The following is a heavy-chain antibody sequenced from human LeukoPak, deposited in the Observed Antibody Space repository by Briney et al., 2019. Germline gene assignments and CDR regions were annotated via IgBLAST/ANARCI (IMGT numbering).Heavy chain of an antibody. J-gene: IGHJ3*02. CDR3: ARGLLPTVREHSDI. D-gene: IGHD3-10*01. CDR2: MNPNSGNT. CDR1: GYTFTSYD. V-gene: IGHV1-8*01. Sequence: APVKVSCKASGYTFTSYDINWVRQATGQGLEWMGWMNPNSGNTGYAQKFQGRVTMTRNTSISTAYMELSSLRSEDTAVYYCARGLLPTVREHSDIWGQGTMVAVSS.